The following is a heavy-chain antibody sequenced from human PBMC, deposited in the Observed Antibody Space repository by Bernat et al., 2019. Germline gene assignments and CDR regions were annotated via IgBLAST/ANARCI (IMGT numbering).Heavy chain of an antibody. J-gene: IGHJ4*02. CDR1: GYSFTSYW. D-gene: IGHD6-19*01. CDR3: ARQTFSSGWYGGYDY. Sequence: EVQLVQSGAEVKKPGESLKISCKGSGYSFTSYWIGWVRQMPGKGLEWMGIIYPGDSDTRYSPSFQVQVTISADTSLSPAYLQWSSLKASDTAMYYCARQTFSSGWYGGYDYWGQGTLVTVSS. CDR2: IYPGDSDT. V-gene: IGHV5-51*01.